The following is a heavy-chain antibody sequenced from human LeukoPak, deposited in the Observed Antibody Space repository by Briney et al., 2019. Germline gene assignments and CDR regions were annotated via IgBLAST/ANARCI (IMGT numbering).Heavy chain of an antibody. CDR3: ARLTNYGDYSFDY. D-gene: IGHD4-17*01. CDR2: MNPNSGNT. V-gene: IGHV1-8*01. CDR1: GYTFTSYD. Sequence: ASVKVSCKASGYTFTSYDINWVRQATGQGFEWMGWMNPNSGNTGYAQKFQGRVTMTRNTSISTAYMELSSLRSEDTAVYYCARLTNYGDYSFDYWGQGTLVTVSS. J-gene: IGHJ4*02.